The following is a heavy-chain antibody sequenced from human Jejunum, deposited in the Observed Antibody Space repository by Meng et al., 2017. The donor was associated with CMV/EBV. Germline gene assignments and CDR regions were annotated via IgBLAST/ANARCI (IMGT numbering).Heavy chain of an antibody. CDR2: IIAIFKTP. CDR1: GGSVNNYA. V-gene: IGHV1-69*12. CDR3: ARGFLNGYQPFDY. D-gene: IGHD5-24*01. Sequence: VQLVQSGVEVTEPGSSMKVSCKSSGGSVNNYAFNWVRQAPGQGLEWMGGIIAIFKTPNYAQKFQGRLTITADESTGTSYMELTSLTSEDTAVYYCARGFLNGYQPFDYWGQGTLVTVSS. J-gene: IGHJ4*02.